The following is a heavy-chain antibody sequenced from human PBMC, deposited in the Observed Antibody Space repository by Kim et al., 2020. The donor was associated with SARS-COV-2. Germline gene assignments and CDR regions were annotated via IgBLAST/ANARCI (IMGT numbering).Heavy chain of an antibody. D-gene: IGHD2-15*01. CDR1: GFIFRDYY. CDR3: ARGDWPQVRKDLNMAFDI. J-gene: IGHJ3*02. V-gene: IGHV3-11*05. CDR2: ISDRGGFT. Sequence: GGSLRLSCAASGFIFRDYYMTWIRQAPGKGLEWVAYISDRGGFTTYPDSVKGRFTISRDNAKNSLYLQMNSLRDEDTAVYYCARGDWPQVRKDLNMAFDIWGQGTVVSVSS.